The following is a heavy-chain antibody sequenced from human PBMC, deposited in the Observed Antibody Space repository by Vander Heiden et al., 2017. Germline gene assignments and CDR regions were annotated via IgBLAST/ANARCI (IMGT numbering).Heavy chain of an antibody. CDR3: ASGDSSGYYFFY. CDR2: IYSGGST. Sequence: APGKGLEWVSVIYSGGSTYYADSVKGRFTISRDNSKKTRYLKMKRMRAEDTAVYYFASGDSSGYYFFYWGQGTMVTVYS. D-gene: IGHD3-22*01. V-gene: IGHV3-53*01. J-gene: IGHJ4*02.